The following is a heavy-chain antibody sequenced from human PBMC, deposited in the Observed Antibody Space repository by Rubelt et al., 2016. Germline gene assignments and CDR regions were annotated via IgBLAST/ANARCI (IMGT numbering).Heavy chain of an antibody. V-gene: IGHV3-33*01. J-gene: IGHJ6*02. CDR3: ARDLIAQSSGNDDYYYGMDV. Sequence: LVESGGGMVQPGRSLRLSCAASGFTFSSYGMHWVRQAPGKGLEWVAVIWYDGSNKYYADSVKGRFTISRDNSKNTLYLQMNSLRAEDTAVYYCARDLIAQSSGNDDYYYGMDVWGQGTTVTVSS. CDR1: GFTFSSYG. CDR2: IWYDGSNK. D-gene: IGHD3-22*01.